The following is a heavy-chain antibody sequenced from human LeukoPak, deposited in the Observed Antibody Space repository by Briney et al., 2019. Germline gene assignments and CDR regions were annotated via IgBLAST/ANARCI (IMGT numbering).Heavy chain of an antibody. CDR3: ARELSGITMVRGVIIRYFDY. V-gene: IGHV4-30-4*08. CDR2: IYYSGST. CDR1: GGSISSGDYY. Sequence: SQTLSLTCTVSGGSISSGDYYWSWIRQPPGKGLEWIGYIYYSGSTYYNPSLKSRVTISVDTSKNQFSLKLSSVTAADTAVYYCARELSGITMVRGVIIRYFDYWGQGTLDTVSS. D-gene: IGHD3-10*01. J-gene: IGHJ4*02.